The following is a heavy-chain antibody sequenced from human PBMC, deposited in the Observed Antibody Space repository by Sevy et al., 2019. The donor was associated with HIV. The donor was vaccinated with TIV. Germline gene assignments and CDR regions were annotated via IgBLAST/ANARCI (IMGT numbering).Heavy chain of an antibody. V-gene: IGHV1-8*01. CDR3: ARAPRGYSGYSFDY. D-gene: IGHD5-12*01. Sequence: ASVKVSCKASGYTFTGYDINWVRQATGQGLEWMGWMNPNSGNTGYAQKFQGRVTMTRNTSISTAYMELSSLRSEDTAVYYCARAPRGYSGYSFDYWGQGTLVTVSS. CDR2: MNPNSGNT. J-gene: IGHJ4*02. CDR1: GYTFTGYD.